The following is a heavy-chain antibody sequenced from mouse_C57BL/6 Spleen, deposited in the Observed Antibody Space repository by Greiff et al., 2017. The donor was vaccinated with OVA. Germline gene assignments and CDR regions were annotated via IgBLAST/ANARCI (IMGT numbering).Heavy chain of an antibody. CDR3: ARDSSGYLYAMDY. Sequence: EVKLVESGGGLVKPGGSLKLSCAASGFTFSDYGMHWVRQAPEQGLEWVAYISSGSSAIYYADTVKGRFTISRDNAKNTLFLQMTSLRYEDTAMYYCARDSSGYLYAMDYWGQGTSVTVSS. CDR1: GFTFSDYG. J-gene: IGHJ4*01. D-gene: IGHD3-2*02. V-gene: IGHV5-17*01. CDR2: ISSGSSAI.